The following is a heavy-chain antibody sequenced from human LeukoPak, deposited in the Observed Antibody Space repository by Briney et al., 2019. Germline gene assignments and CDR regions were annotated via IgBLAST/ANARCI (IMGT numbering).Heavy chain of an antibody. Sequence: SETLSLTCTVSGGSISDYYWTWIRQPPGKGLEWIGYIYYTGNTNSNPSLKSRVTISVDTSKNQFSLILTSVTAADTAVYFCASFAWLSRATYSFALDVWGQGTTVAVSS. D-gene: IGHD3-9*01. V-gene: IGHV4-59*08. J-gene: IGHJ6*02. CDR1: GGSISDYY. CDR3: ASFAWLSRATYSFALDV. CDR2: IYYTGNT.